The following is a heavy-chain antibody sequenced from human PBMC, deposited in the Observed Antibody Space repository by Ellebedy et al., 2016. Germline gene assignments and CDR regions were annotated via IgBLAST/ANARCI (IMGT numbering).Heavy chain of an antibody. CDR2: ISGSGGST. Sequence: GGSLRLSCAASGFSFNSYAVSWVRQAPGKGLEWVSSISGSGGSTYYADSVKGRFTISRDNSKNTLYLQMNSLRAEDTAVYYCARKAPGGGGKSPNAFDIWGQGTMVTVSS. CDR3: ARKAPGGGGKSPNAFDI. CDR1: GFSFNSYA. V-gene: IGHV3-23*01. D-gene: IGHD4-23*01. J-gene: IGHJ3*02.